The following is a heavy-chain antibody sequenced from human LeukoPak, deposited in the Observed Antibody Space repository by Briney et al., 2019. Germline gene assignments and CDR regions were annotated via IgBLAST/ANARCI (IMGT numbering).Heavy chain of an antibody. J-gene: IGHJ4*02. CDR1: GFTFHDYA. CDR3: TQDESGSYLM. Sequence: GGSLRLSCEASGFTFHDYAIHWVRQGPGKGLEWVSLIGGTGDNTYYADSVKGRFTISRDSSKNSLYLQMDSLRTEDTALYYCTQDESGSYLMWGQGTLVTVSS. D-gene: IGHD1-26*01. CDR2: IGGTGDNT. V-gene: IGHV3-43*02.